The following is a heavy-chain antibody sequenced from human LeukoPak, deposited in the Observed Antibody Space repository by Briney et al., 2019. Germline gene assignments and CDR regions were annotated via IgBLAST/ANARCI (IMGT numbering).Heavy chain of an antibody. V-gene: IGHV4-34*01. D-gene: IGHD6-19*01. Sequence: SETLSLTCAVYGGSFSGYYWSWIRQPPGKGLEWIGEINHSGSTNYNPSLKSRVTISVDTSKNQFSLKLSSVTAADTAVYYCARDPYSGWFNWFDPWGQGTLVTVSS. J-gene: IGHJ5*02. CDR3: ARDPYSGWFNWFDP. CDR1: GGSFSGYY. CDR2: INHSGST.